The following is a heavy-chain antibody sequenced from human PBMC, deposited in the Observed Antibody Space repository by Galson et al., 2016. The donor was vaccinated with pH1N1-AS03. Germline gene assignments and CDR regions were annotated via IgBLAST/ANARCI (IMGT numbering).Heavy chain of an antibody. CDR3: VRHGRHISVYGVTPNWFDP. J-gene: IGHJ5*02. D-gene: IGHD3-3*02. V-gene: IGHV4-38-2*02. CDR2: VQHRGDT. CDR1: GFSINNDYF. Sequence: ETLSLTCTVSGFSINNDYFWGWVRQPPGRGLEWIGSVQHRGDTYYNPSLKSRVAISVDTSKNQFSLRLSSLTAADTAVYYCVRHGRHISVYGVTPNWFDPWGQGTLVTVSS.